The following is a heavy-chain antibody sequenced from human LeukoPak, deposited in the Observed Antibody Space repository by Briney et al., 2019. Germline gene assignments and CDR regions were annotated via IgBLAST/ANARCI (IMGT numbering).Heavy chain of an antibody. Sequence: SETLSLTCTVAGGSTSSYYCSWIRQPPGKGLEWIGYIYTSGSTNYNPTLRTRVTIPVDTSKNQFSLKLSSVTAADTAVYYCARGAGWLQFKYFDYWGQGTLVTVSS. CDR1: GGSTSSYY. J-gene: IGHJ4*02. CDR3: ARGAGWLQFKYFDY. D-gene: IGHD5-24*01. CDR2: IYTSGST. V-gene: IGHV4-4*09.